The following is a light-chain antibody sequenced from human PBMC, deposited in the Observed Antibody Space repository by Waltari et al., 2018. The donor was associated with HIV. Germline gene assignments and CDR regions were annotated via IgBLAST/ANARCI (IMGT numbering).Light chain of an antibody. CDR3: QQYATSQSIT. Sequence: IELTQSPDTLSLSPGERAVFSCRASQTVTSDYLAWYQQKPGQPPRVLIHGATSRATGIPDRFSGSGSGSDFTLTINRLEPEDSAMYFCQQYATSQSITFGQGTRLEIK. J-gene: IGKJ5*01. V-gene: IGKV3-20*01. CDR2: GAT. CDR1: QTVTSDY.